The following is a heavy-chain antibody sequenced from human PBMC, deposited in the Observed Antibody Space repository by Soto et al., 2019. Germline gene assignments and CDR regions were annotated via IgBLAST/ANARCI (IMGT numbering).Heavy chain of an antibody. J-gene: IGHJ3*02. V-gene: IGHV1-18*01. Sequence: VASVKVSCKASGYTFTSYGISWVRQAPGQGLEWMGWISAYNGNTNYAQKLQGRVTMTTDTSTSTAYMELRSLRSDDTAVYYCARQGDLIYYDDNSGYHDAFEIWGQGTMVIVSS. CDR1: GYTFTSYG. CDR3: ARQGDLIYYDDNSGYHDAFEI. D-gene: IGHD3-22*01. CDR2: ISAYNGNT.